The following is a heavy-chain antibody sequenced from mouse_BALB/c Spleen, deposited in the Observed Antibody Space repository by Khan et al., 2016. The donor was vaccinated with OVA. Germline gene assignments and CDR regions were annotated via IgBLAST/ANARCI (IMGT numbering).Heavy chain of an antibody. V-gene: IGHV14-3*02. D-gene: IGHD2-1*01. CDR1: GFNIKDTY. CDR2: IDPPNDDS. Sequence: VQLKQSGAELVKPGASVKLSCSVSGFNIKDTYIHWMKQRPEQGLEWIGRIDPPNDDSKYGPKFQAKATLTADTSSNTAYLQLSSLTSEDTAVYYCATPYGNPFAFWGQGTLVSVSA. J-gene: IGHJ3*01. CDR3: ATPYGNPFAF.